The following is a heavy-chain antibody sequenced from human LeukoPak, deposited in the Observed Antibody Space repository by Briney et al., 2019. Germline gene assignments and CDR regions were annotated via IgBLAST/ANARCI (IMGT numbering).Heavy chain of an antibody. CDR2: IYPGDSDT. Sequence: GESLRISCTGSGYTFTTHWIGWVRQMPGKGLEWMGIIYPGDSDTRYSPSFRGQVTISADKSISTAYLQWSSLKASDTALYYCARQYDDISGYQGAFDFWGQGTMVTVSS. CDR3: ARQYDDISGYQGAFDF. J-gene: IGHJ3*01. D-gene: IGHD3-22*01. V-gene: IGHV5-51*01. CDR1: GYTFTTHW.